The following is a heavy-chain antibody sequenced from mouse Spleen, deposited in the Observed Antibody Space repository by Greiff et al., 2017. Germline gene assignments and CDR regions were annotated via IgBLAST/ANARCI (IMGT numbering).Heavy chain of an antibody. V-gene: IGHV5-6-5*01. D-gene: IGHD2-1*01. Sequence: DVKLQESGGGLVKPGGSLKLSCAASGFTFSSYAMSWVRQTPEKRLEWVASISSGGSTYYPDSVKGRFTISRDNARNILYLQMSSLRSEDTAMYYCARGGGNPWYFDVWGAGTTVTVSS. CDR3: ARGGGNPWYFDV. J-gene: IGHJ1*01. CDR1: GFTFSSYA. CDR2: ISSGGST.